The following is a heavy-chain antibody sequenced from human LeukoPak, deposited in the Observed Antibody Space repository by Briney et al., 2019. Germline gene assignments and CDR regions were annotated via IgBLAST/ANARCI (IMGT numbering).Heavy chain of an antibody. CDR2: VFNNGGT. Sequence: SETLSLTCSVSGVSIGNYHWNWIRQPSGKGLEWIGIVFNNGGTKHNPSLKSRVAISVDTSKNQFALKLSSVTAADTAVYYCGASYGGYVLDYWGQGALVIVSS. CDR3: GASYGGYVLDY. D-gene: IGHD5-12*01. V-gene: IGHV4-59*01. J-gene: IGHJ4*02. CDR1: GVSIGNYH.